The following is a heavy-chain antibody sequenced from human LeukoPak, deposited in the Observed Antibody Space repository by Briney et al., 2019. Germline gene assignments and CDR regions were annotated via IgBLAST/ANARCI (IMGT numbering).Heavy chain of an antibody. D-gene: IGHD1-26*01. CDR3: ARVRIVGATLHECLDY. J-gene: IGHJ4*02. CDR1: GFTFSSYA. V-gene: IGHV3-7*01. Sequence: GGSLRLSCAASGFTFSSYAMHWVRQAPGKGLEWVANIKQDGSEKYYVDSVKGRFTISRDNAKNSLYLQMNSLRAEDTAEYYCARVRIVGATLHECLDYWGQGTLVTVSS. CDR2: IKQDGSEK.